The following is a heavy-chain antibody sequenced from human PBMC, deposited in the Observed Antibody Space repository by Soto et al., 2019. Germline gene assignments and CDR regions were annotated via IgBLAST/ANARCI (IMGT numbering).Heavy chain of an antibody. V-gene: IGHV1-18*01. CDR1: GYTFSTYG. J-gene: IGHJ6*02. CDR2: ISGYNGNT. D-gene: IGHD2-8*01. CDR3: ARGDIEVMPSFGMDV. Sequence: QVQLVQSGAEVKKPGASVKVSCKASGYTFSTYGISWVRQAPGQGLEWMGWISGYNGNTNYAQKAQGRVTMTTDTSTSTAYMELRRLRSDDTAVSYCARGDIEVMPSFGMDVWGQGTTVTVSS.